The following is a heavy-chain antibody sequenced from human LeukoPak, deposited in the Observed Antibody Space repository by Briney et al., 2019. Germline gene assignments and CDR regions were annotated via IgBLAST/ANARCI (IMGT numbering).Heavy chain of an antibody. CDR2: INPNSGGT. D-gene: IGHD3-10*01. CDR1: GYTFTGYY. V-gene: IGHV1-2*02. Sequence: ASVKVSCKASGYTFTGYYMHWVRQAPGQGLEWMGWINPNSGGTNYAQKFQGRVTMTRDTSISTAYMELSRLRSDDTAVYYCARVRRRFGELFDYWGQGTLVTVSS. J-gene: IGHJ4*02. CDR3: ARVRRRFGELFDY.